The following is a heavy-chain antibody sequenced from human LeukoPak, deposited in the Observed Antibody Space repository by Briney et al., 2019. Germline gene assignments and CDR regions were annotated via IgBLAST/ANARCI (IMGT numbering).Heavy chain of an antibody. CDR3: AREGYSNYEGSDTTNDY. V-gene: IGHV3-7*01. Sequence: GGSLRLSCAASGFTFSSYWMSWVRQAPGKGLEWVANIKQDGSEKYYVDSVKGRFTISRDNAKNSLYLQMNSLRAEDTAVYYCAREGYSNYEGSDTTNDYWGQGTLVTVSS. D-gene: IGHD4-11*01. J-gene: IGHJ4*02. CDR2: IKQDGSEK. CDR1: GFTFSSYW.